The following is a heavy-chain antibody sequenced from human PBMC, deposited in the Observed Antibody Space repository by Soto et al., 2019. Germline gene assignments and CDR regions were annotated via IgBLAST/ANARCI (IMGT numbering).Heavy chain of an antibody. CDR2: ISYDGSNK. Sequence: QVQLAESGGGVVQPGRSLRLSCVASGFTFSSYAMHWVRQAPGKGLEWVAVISYDGSNKYYADSVKGRFTISRDNSKNTLYLQMNSLRAEDTAVYYCARDTTGWFDPWGQGTPVIVSS. D-gene: IGHD1-1*01. CDR1: GFTFSSYA. V-gene: IGHV3-30-3*01. J-gene: IGHJ5*02. CDR3: ARDTTGWFDP.